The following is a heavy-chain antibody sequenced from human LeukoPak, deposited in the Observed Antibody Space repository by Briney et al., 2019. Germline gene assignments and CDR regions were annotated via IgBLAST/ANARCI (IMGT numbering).Heavy chain of an antibody. CDR1: GFTFTRYW. CDR2: INGDGTST. Sequence: GGSLSLSCPASGFTFTRYWMHWVRQAPGKGLVWVSRINGDGTSTDYADSVKGRFTISRDNAKNTLYLQINSLRTEDTAVYYCVRLLDSDYWGQGTLVTVSS. D-gene: IGHD2-15*01. J-gene: IGHJ4*02. CDR3: VRLLDSDY. V-gene: IGHV3-74*01.